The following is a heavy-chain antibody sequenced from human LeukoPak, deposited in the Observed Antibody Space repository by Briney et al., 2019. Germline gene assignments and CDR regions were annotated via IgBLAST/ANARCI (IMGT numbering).Heavy chain of an antibody. CDR3: ARVGVTWHFDL. Sequence: ASVKVSCKASGYTFTGYYMHWVRQAPGQGLEWMGWINLNSGDTNFAQNFQGRVTMTRDTSISTAYIELSSLRSDDTAVYYCARVGVTWHFDLWGRGTLVTVSS. V-gene: IGHV1-2*02. CDR1: GYTFTGYY. D-gene: IGHD4-11*01. J-gene: IGHJ2*01. CDR2: INLNSGDT.